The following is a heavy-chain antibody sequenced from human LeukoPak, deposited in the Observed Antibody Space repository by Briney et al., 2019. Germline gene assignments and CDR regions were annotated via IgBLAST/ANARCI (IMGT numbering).Heavy chain of an antibody. D-gene: IGHD3-9*01. Sequence: WASVKVSCKASGYTFSSYDINWVRQAAGQGPEWMGWMNPNSGNTAYAQNFQGRVIMTRNTSISTAYMELSSLRFEDTAVFYCARDPGITIFEDWGQGTLVTVSS. CDR3: ARDPGITIFED. CDR1: GYTFSSYD. V-gene: IGHV1-8*01. CDR2: MNPNSGNT. J-gene: IGHJ4*02.